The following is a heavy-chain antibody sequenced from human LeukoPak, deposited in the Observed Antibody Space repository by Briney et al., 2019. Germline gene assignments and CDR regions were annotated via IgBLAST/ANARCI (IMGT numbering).Heavy chain of an antibody. CDR1: GGSLSYYY. CDR3: ARGGFYCGDDCYVDY. Sequence: SETLSLTCAVYGGSLSYYYWSWIRQPPEKGLQWIGEINRSGSTNYNPSLKSRVSISVDTSKNQFSLKLSSVTAADTAVYYCARGGFYCGDDCYVDYWGQGTLVTVSS. D-gene: IGHD2-21*02. V-gene: IGHV4-34*01. J-gene: IGHJ4*02. CDR2: INRSGST.